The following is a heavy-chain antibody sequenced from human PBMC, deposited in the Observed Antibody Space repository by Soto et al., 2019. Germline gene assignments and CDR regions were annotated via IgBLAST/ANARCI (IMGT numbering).Heavy chain of an antibody. D-gene: IGHD2-2*01. CDR1: GFTFSSYW. J-gene: IGHJ6*02. CDR2: IKQDGSEK. Sequence: GGSLRLSCAASGFTFSSYWMSWVRQAPGKGLEWVANIKQDGSEKYYVDSVKGRFTISRDNAKNSLHLQMNSLRAEDTAVYYCARDRNQLLSTYYYYGMDVWGQGTTVTVSS. V-gene: IGHV3-7*05. CDR3: ARDRNQLLSTYYYYGMDV.